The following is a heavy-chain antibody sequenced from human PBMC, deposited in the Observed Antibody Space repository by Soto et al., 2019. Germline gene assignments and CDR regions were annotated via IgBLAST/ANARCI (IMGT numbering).Heavy chain of an antibody. CDR2: IYYGGST. V-gene: IGHV4-59*08. J-gene: IGHJ4*02. CDR1: GGYISGYY. Sequence: PSETLSLTCTVSGGYISGYYWSWIRQPPGKGLEWIGYIYYGGSTNYNPSLKSRVTISVDMSKSQFSLKLSSLTAADTAVYYCARKYCSSTRCYQYFDYWGQGTLVTVSS. CDR3: ARKYCSSTRCYQYFDY. D-gene: IGHD2-2*01.